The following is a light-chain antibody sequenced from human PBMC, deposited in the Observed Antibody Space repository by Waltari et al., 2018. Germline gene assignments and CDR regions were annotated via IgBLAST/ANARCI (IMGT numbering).Light chain of an antibody. J-gene: IGLJ1*01. V-gene: IGLV2-23*02. CDR1: SSDLGIYNL. CDR3: CSYAGGSAFV. CDR2: GVS. Sequence: QSALTQPAYVSGSPGQSITISCTGTSSDLGIYNLVSWHQPRPGKAPKLIIYGVSKRPSGVSNRFSGSKSGNTASLTISGLRTEDEADYYCCSYAGGSAFVFGTGTKITVL.